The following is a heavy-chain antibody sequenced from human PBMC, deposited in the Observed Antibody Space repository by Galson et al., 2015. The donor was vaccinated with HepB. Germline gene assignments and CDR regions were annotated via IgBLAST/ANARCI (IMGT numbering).Heavy chain of an antibody. CDR1: GFTFSSYS. D-gene: IGHD3-22*01. CDR2: ISSSTSTI. J-gene: IGHJ4*02. V-gene: IGHV3-48*02. CDR3: ARDSGYDASGYLVYFDY. Sequence: SLRLSCAASGFTFSSYSFNWVRQAPGKGLERVSYISSSTSTIYYADSVKGRFTVSRDNAKNSLFLQMNSLRDEDTAVYYCARDSGYDASGYLVYFDYWGQGTLVSVSS.